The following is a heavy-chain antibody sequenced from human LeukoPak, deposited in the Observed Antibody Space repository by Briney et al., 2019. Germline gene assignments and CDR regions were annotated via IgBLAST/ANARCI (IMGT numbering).Heavy chain of an antibody. CDR2: IWYDGSNK. CDR1: GFTFSSYG. CDR3: ARASVVVVAATPEAVFDY. Sequence: GGSLRLSCAASGFTFSSYGMHWVRQAPGKGLEWVAVIWYDGSNKYYADSVKGRFTISRDNSKNTLYLQMNSLRAEDTAVYYCARASVVVVAATPEAVFDYWGQGILVTVSS. V-gene: IGHV3-33*01. J-gene: IGHJ4*02. D-gene: IGHD2-15*01.